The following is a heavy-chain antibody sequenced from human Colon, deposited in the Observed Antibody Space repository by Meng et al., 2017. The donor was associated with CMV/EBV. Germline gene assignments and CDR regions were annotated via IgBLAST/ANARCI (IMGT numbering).Heavy chain of an antibody. Sequence: GFTFSSYIMNGVRQTPGKGLEWVSSITSSNSYIKYGDSVQGRFTISRDNAKNSLYLQMDSLRAEDTAVYYCARERGHTYGRVDAFDIWGQGTMVTVSS. D-gene: IGHD5-18*01. CDR2: ITSSNSYI. CDR1: GFTFSSYI. CDR3: ARERGHTYGRVDAFDI. V-gene: IGHV3-21*01. J-gene: IGHJ3*02.